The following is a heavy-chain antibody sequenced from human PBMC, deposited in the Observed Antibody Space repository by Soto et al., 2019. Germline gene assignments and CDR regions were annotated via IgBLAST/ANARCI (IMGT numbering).Heavy chain of an antibody. CDR2: IRGSGGRT. CDR1: GFAFDNYP. D-gene: IGHD6-19*01. V-gene: IGHV3-23*01. CDR3: VRTIAVAGPDAFDM. Sequence: GGSLRLSCAASGFAFDNYPMNWVRQAPGKGLEWVSAIRGSGGRTFYADPVQGRLTISRDNSKNTLYLHMSSLRAEDAAVYYCVRTIAVAGPDAFDMWGQGTMVTVSS. J-gene: IGHJ3*02.